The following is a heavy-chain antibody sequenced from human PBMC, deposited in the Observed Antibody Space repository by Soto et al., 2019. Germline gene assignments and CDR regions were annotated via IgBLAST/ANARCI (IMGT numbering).Heavy chain of an antibody. V-gene: IGHV1-2*04. CDR2: INPNSGGT. CDR1: GYTFTGYY. Sequence: ASVKVSCKASGYTFTGYYMHWVRQAPGQGLEWMGWINPNSGGTNYAQKFQGWVTMTRDTSISTAYMELSRLRSDDTAVYYCARDGIAVAGTGGEFDYWGQGPLVTVSS. J-gene: IGHJ4*02. D-gene: IGHD6-19*01. CDR3: ARDGIAVAGTGGEFDY.